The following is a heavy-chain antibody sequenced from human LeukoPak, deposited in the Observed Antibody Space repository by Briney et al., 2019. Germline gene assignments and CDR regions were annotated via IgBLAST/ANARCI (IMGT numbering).Heavy chain of an antibody. V-gene: IGHV3-53*01. D-gene: IGHD1-14*01. J-gene: IGHJ4*02. CDR2: LYSDGST. Sequence: PGGSLRLSCAASGFTVITNGMTWVRQAPGKGLEWVSVLYSDGSTKYADSFQSGFSTSRDNHTNTLYLELNSLSPPETAVYYYVRGWEPLAANTLSYWGQGTLVTVSS. CDR3: VRGWEPLAANTLSY. CDR1: GFTVITNG.